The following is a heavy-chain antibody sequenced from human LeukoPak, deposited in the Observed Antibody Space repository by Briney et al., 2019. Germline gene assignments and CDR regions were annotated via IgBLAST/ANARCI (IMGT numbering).Heavy chain of an antibody. D-gene: IGHD5-18*01. Sequence: QTGGSLRLSCAASGFTFSSYGMHWVRQAPGKGLEWVAVIWYDGSNKYYADSVKGRFTISRDNSKNTLYLQMNSLRAEDTAVYYCASGFSIAMDMGAFDIWGQGTMVTVSS. CDR2: IWYDGSNK. V-gene: IGHV3-33*01. J-gene: IGHJ3*02. CDR1: GFTFSSYG. CDR3: ASGFSIAMDMGAFDI.